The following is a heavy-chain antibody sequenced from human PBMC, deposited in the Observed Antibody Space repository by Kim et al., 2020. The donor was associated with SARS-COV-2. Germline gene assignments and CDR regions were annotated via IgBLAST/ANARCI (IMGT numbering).Heavy chain of an antibody. CDR3: ARDLDLGASF. D-gene: IGHD1-26*01. CDR2: NT. V-gene: IGHV1-3*01. J-gene: IGHJ4*02. Sequence: NTKYSQKFQGRVTITRDTSASTAYMELSSLRSEDTAVYYCARDLDLGASFWGQGTLVTVSS.